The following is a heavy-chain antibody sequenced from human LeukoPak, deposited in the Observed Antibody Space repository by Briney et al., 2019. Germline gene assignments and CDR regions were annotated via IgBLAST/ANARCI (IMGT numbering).Heavy chain of an antibody. Sequence: ASVKVSRKVSGYTLTELSMHWVRQAPGKGLEWMGGFDPEDGETIYAQKFQGRVTMTEDTSTDTAYMELSSLRSEDTAVYYCATGDSSSQQNWFDPWGQGTLVTVSS. D-gene: IGHD6-6*01. V-gene: IGHV1-24*01. CDR2: FDPEDGET. CDR3: ATGDSSSQQNWFDP. J-gene: IGHJ5*02. CDR1: GYTLTELS.